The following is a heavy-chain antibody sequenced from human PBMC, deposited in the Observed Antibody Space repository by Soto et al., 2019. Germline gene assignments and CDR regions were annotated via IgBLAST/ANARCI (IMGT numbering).Heavy chain of an antibody. CDR3: ASDSSSHPPHGFDP. CDR2: INPNSGGT. J-gene: IGHJ5*02. Sequence: GASVKVSCKASGYTFTGYYMHWVRQAPGQGLEWMGWINPNSGGTNYAQKFQGRVTMTRDTSISTAYMELSRLRSDDTAVYYCASDSSSHPPHGFDPWGQGTLVTVSS. V-gene: IGHV1-2*02. D-gene: IGHD6-13*01. CDR1: GYTFTGYY.